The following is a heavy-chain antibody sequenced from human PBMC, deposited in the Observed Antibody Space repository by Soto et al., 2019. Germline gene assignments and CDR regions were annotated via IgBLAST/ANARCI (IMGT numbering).Heavy chain of an antibody. CDR1: GFTFSSYA. CDR2: ISGNGGST. J-gene: IGHJ3*02. Sequence: GGSLRLSCAASGFTFSSYAMSWVRQAPGKGLEWVSAISGNGGSTYYADSVKGRFTISRDNSKNTLYLQMNSLRAEHTAVYYCAKFPDPRDAFDIWGQGTMVTVSS. CDR3: AKFPDPRDAFDI. V-gene: IGHV3-23*01.